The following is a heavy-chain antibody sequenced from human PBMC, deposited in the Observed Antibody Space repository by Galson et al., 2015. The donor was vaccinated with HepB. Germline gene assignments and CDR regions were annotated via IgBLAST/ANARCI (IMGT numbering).Heavy chain of an antibody. J-gene: IGHJ3*02. CDR1: GFTFSSYW. CDR3: ARDLRGEVDEAARLKVLPGRGAFDI. D-gene: IGHD6-6*01. V-gene: IGHV3-7*03. CDR2: IKQDGSEK. Sequence: SLRLSCAASGFTFSSYWMSWVRQAPGKGLEWVANIKQDGSEKYYVDSVKGRFTISRDNAKNSLYLQMNSLRAEDTAVYYCARDLRGEVDEAARLKVLPGRGAFDIWGQGTMVTVSS.